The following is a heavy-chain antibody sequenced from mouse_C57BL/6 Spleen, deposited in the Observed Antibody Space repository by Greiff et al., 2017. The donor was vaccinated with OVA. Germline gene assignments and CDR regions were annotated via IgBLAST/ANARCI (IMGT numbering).Heavy chain of an antibody. D-gene: IGHD2-5*01. J-gene: IGHJ1*03. Sequence: QVQLQQPGAELVRPGASVKLSCKASGYTFTSYWMHWVKQRPGQGLEWIGNINPSNGGTNYNEKFKSKATLTVDKSSSTAYMQLSSLTSEDSAVYYCAREGNYSNYGRYFDVWGTGTTVTVSS. V-gene: IGHV1-53*01. CDR1: GYTFTSYW. CDR3: AREGNYSNYGRYFDV. CDR2: INPSNGGT.